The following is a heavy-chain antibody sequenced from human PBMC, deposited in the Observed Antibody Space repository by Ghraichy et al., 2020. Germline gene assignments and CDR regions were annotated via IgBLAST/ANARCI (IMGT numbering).Heavy chain of an antibody. Sequence: SQTLSLTCAVYGGSFSGYYWSWIRQPPGKGLEWIGEINHSGSTNYNPSLKSRVTISVDTSKNQFSLKLSSVTAADTAVYYCARAGDYDFWSGYPDYWGQGTLVTVSS. CDR3: ARAGDYDFWSGYPDY. CDR1: GGSFSGYY. V-gene: IGHV4-34*01. D-gene: IGHD3-3*01. J-gene: IGHJ4*02. CDR2: INHSGST.